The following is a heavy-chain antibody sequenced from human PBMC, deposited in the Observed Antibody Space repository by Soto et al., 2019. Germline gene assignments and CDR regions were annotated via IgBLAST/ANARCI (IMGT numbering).Heavy chain of an antibody. CDR2: IIPIFGTA. D-gene: IGHD5-18*01. CDR3: ARTRGYSYGPHQRGRGYFDY. J-gene: IGHJ4*02. V-gene: IGHV1-69*13. CDR1: GGTFSSYA. Sequence: ASVKVSCKASGGTFSSYAISWVRQAPGQGLEWMGGIIPIFGTANYAQKFQGRVTITADESTSTAYMELSSLRSEDTAVYYCARTRGYSYGPHQRGRGYFDYWGQGXLVTVYS.